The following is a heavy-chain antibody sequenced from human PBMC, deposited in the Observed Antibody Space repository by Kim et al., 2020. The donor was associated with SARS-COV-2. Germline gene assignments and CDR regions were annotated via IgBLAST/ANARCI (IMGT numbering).Heavy chain of an antibody. D-gene: IGHD2-2*02. CDR1: GFTFSSYG. V-gene: IGHV3-33*05. CDR3: AREYQLLYGGDYYYYGMDV. J-gene: IGHJ6*02. CDR2: ISYDGSNK. Sequence: GGSLRLSCAASGFTFSSYGMHWVRQAPGKGLEWVAVISYDGSNKYYADSVKGRFTISRDNSKNTLYLQMNSLRAEDTAVYYCAREYQLLYGGDYYYYGMDVWGQGTTVTVSS.